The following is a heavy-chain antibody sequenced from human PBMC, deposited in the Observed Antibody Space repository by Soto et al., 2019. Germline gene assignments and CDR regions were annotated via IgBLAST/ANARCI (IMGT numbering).Heavy chain of an antibody. CDR2: INPNGGST. V-gene: IGHV1-46*01. D-gene: IGHD6-13*01. CDR1: VLTFSSYG. CDR3: ARDLAAADY. J-gene: IGHJ4*02. Sequence: GGSLRLSCAASVLTFSSYGMHWVRPAPGQGLEWIGIINPNGGSTNYAQKFRGRLTMARDTSTSTVYMDLSSLRSDDKAVYYSARDLAAADYWCQGTLVTVSS.